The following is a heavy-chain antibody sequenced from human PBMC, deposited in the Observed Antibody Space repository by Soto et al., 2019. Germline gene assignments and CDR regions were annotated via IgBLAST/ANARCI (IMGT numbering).Heavy chain of an antibody. CDR3: ARDVGPAAIPLPVDY. Sequence: QVQLVQSGAELRKPGASVKVSCKASGYPFISYGFSWVRQAPGQGLEWLGWISAYNGDTKYAQKFQGRITMTTDTTTSSADMELRSLKSDDAAVYYCARDVGPAAIPLPVDYWGQGTLVTVSS. CDR1: GYPFISYG. D-gene: IGHD2-2*01. V-gene: IGHV1-18*01. J-gene: IGHJ4*02. CDR2: ISAYNGDT.